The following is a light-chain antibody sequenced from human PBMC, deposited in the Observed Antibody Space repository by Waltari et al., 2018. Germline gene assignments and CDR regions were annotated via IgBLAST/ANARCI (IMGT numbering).Light chain of an antibody. CDR1: QSINSY. CDR3: QQTFSTWPT. J-gene: IGKJ4*01. Sequence: EIQMTQSPSSLSASVGDGVTITCRASQSINSYLNWYQHKPGKAPKALIYAASSLQSGVPSRFSGSGSGTDFTLTISSLQPEDFATYYCQQTFSTWPTFGGGTKVEIK. V-gene: IGKV1-39*01. CDR2: AAS.